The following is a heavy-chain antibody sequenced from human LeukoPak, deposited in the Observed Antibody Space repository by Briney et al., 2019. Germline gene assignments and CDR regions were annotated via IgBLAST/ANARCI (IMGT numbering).Heavy chain of an antibody. CDR3: ARAVSGSYGHFQH. V-gene: IGHV4-59*01. CDR2: IYYXXXT. D-gene: IGHD1-26*01. Sequence: SETLSLTXTVSGGSIXXXXXXXIRQXPGXXXXXXXYIYYXXXTXXXXXXXXXXXXXVDTSKNQFSLKLSSVTAADTAVYYCARAVSGSYGHFQHWGQGTLVTVSS. J-gene: IGHJ1*01. CDR1: GGSIXXXX.